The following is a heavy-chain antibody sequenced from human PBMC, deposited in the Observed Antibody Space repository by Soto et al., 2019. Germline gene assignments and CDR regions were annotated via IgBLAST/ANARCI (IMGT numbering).Heavy chain of an antibody. Sequence: QVQLQESGPGLVKPSQTLSLTCTVSGGSISSGGYYWSWIRQHPGKGLEWIGYIYYSGSTYYNPSPQSRVTIPGDTSKNQFSLKLSSVTAADTAVYYCAREAALVPSPPDYWGQGTLVTVSS. CDR2: IYYSGST. CDR1: GGSISSGGYY. D-gene: IGHD5-18*01. CDR3: AREAALVPSPPDY. V-gene: IGHV4-31*03. J-gene: IGHJ4*02.